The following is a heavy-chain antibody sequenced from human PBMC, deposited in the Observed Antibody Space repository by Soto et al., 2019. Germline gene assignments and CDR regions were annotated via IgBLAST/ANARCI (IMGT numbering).Heavy chain of an antibody. CDR3: ARGVTVWNEERYFDY. CDR2: IYYSGST. J-gene: IGHJ4*02. D-gene: IGHD1-1*01. V-gene: IGHV4-61*01. CDR1: GGSVSSGSYS. Sequence: QVQLQESGPGLVKPSETLSLTCTVSGGSVSSGSYSWSWIRQPPGKGLEWIGYIYYSGSTNYNPSLKSRVTRSVDTSKNQFSLKLSSVTAADTAVYYCARGVTVWNEERYFDYWCQGTLVTVSS.